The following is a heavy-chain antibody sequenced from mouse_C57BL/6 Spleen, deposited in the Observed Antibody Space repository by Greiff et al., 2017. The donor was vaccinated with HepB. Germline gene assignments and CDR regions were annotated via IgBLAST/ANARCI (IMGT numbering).Heavy chain of an antibody. V-gene: IGHV5-17*01. CDR1: GFTFSDYG. CDR2: ISSGSSTI. Sequence: EVKLEESGGGLVKPGGSLKLSCAASGFTFSDYGMHWVRQAPEKGLEWVAYISSGSSTIYYADTVKGRFTISRDNAKNTLFLQMTSLRSEDTAMYYCARWGTTVSYYFDYWGQGTTLTVSS. J-gene: IGHJ2*01. CDR3: ARWGTTVSYYFDY. D-gene: IGHD1-1*01.